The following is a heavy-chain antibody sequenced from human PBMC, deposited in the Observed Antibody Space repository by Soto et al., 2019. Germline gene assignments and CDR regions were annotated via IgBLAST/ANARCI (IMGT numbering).Heavy chain of an antibody. CDR3: AISSSIVAYDGY. D-gene: IGHD5-12*01. Sequence: QVQLQESGPGLVKPSETLSLTCTVSGGAISSDSWCWIRQPPGKGLEWIGYIYNSVSTNYNPSLKSRLAISVDTSKTQFSLKLSSVTAADTAVYYCAISSSIVAYDGYWGQGTLVTGSS. CDR2: IYNSVST. J-gene: IGHJ4*02. CDR1: GGAISSDS. V-gene: IGHV4-59*08.